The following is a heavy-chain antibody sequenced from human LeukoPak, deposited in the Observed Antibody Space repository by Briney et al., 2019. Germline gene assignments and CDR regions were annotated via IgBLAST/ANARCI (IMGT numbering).Heavy chain of an antibody. CDR1: GFTFSSYG. CDR3: ARTVVVTAILGY. CDR2: ISYDGSNK. D-gene: IGHD2-21*02. Sequence: GGSLRLSCAASGFTFSSYGMHWVRQAPGKGLEWVAVISYDGSNKYYADSVKGRFTISRDNSKSTLYLQMNSLRAEDTAVYYCARTVVVTAILGYWGQGTLVTVSS. J-gene: IGHJ4*02. V-gene: IGHV3-30*03.